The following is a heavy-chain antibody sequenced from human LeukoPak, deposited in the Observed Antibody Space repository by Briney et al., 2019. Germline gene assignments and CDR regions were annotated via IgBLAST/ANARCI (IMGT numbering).Heavy chain of an antibody. CDR3: ARGSVAAAGTRFFKY. J-gene: IGHJ4*02. D-gene: IGHD6-13*01. Sequence: SETLSLTCAVYGGSFSGYYWSWIRQPPGKGLEWIGEINHSGSTNYNPSLKSRVTISVDTSKNQFSLNLSSVTSADTAVYFCARGSVAAAGTRFFKYWGQGTLVTVSA. V-gene: IGHV4-34*01. CDR1: GGSFSGYY. CDR2: INHSGST.